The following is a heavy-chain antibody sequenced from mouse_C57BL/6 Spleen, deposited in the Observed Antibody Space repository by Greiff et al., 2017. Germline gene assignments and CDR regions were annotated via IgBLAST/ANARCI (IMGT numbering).Heavy chain of an antibody. CDR1: GFTFTDYY. D-gene: IGHD2-13*01. V-gene: IGHV7-3*01. J-gene: IGHJ3*01. CDR2: IRNKANGYTT. CDR3: ARDDYYGVDGFAY. Sequence: EVQLVESGGGLVQPGGSLSLSCAASGFTFTDYYMSWVRQPPGKALEWLGFIRNKANGYTTEYSASVKGRFTISRDNSQSILYLQMNALRAEDSATYYCARDDYYGVDGFAYWGQGTLVTVSA.